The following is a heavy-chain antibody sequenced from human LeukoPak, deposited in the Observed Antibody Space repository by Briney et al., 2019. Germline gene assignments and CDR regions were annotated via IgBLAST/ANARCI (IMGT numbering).Heavy chain of an antibody. D-gene: IGHD6-19*01. Sequence: GGSLRLSCAASGFTFSSYAMGWVRQAPGKGLEWVSAISGSGGSTYYADSVKGQFTISRDNSKNTLYLQMNSLRAEDTAVYYCAKVAERQWLGISDYWGQGTLVTVSS. CDR2: ISGSGGST. V-gene: IGHV3-23*01. J-gene: IGHJ4*02. CDR1: GFTFSSYA. CDR3: AKVAERQWLGISDY.